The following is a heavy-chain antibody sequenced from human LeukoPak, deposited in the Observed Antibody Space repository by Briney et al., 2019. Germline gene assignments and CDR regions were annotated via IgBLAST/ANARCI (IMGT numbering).Heavy chain of an antibody. V-gene: IGHV3-7*01. Sequence: GGSLRLSCAASGFTFSSYWMSWVRRAPGKGLEWVANIKQDGSGKYYVDSVKGRFTISRDNAKNSLYLQMNSLRAEDTAVYYRAREGDTAMADDAFDIWGQGTMVTVSS. D-gene: IGHD5-18*01. CDR2: IKQDGSGK. CDR3: AREGDTAMADDAFDI. J-gene: IGHJ3*02. CDR1: GFTFSSYW.